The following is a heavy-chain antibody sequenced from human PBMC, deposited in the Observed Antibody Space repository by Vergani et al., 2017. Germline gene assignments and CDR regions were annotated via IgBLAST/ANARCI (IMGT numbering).Heavy chain of an antibody. J-gene: IGHJ5*02. V-gene: IGHV3-33*08. Sequence: QVQLVESGGGVVQPGRSLRLSCAASGFTFSSYGMHWVRQAPGKGLEWVAVIWYDGSNKYYADSVKGRFTISRDNSKNTLYLQMNSLRAEDTAVYYCARDRDYSNPQWGFDAWGQGSLVTVSS. CDR1: GFTFSSYG. D-gene: IGHD4-11*01. CDR3: ARDRDYSNPQWGFDA. CDR2: IWYDGSNK.